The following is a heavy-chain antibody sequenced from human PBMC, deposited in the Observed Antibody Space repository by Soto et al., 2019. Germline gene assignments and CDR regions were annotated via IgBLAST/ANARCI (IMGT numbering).Heavy chain of an antibody. Sequence: EVQLVESGGGLVQPGGSLRLSCEASRGAFGDYWMHWVRQAPGKGLVWVSRINRDANDIIYADSVKGRFTASRDNAKKMVYLQMNSLRVEDTGVYYCARDVPHNWFDSWGHGTLVPVSS. CDR1: RGAFGDYW. CDR2: INRDANDI. D-gene: IGHD3-10*02. CDR3: ARDVPHNWFDS. J-gene: IGHJ5*01. V-gene: IGHV3-74*01.